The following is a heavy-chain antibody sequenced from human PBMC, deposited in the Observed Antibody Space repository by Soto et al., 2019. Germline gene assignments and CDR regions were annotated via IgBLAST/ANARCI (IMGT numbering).Heavy chain of an antibody. CDR3: ARVPTP. CDR2: IYHSGST. CDR1: GGSISSGGYS. J-gene: IGHJ5*02. Sequence: QLQLQESGSGLVKPSQTLSLTCAVFGGSISSGGYSWSWLRQPSGKGLEWIGYIYHSGSTYYNSALQSRVTISVDRYKNQFSLKLSSVTAADTAVYYCARVPTPWGQGTLVTVSS. V-gene: IGHV4-30-2*01.